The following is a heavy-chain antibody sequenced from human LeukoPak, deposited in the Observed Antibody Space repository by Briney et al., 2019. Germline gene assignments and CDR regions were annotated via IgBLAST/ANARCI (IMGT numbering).Heavy chain of an antibody. CDR2: IGGGDT. J-gene: IGHJ4*02. Sequence: PGGSLRLSCAGSGFTFSIHAMSWVRQAPGKGLEWVSTIGGGDTYYADSVKGRFTLSSDSSRNTVYFQLNNLRVEDTAIYYCAKASWVSSTDAVRWGQGTLVTVSS. CDR1: GFTFSIHA. CDR3: AKASWVSSTDAVR. V-gene: IGHV3-23*01. D-gene: IGHD3-16*01.